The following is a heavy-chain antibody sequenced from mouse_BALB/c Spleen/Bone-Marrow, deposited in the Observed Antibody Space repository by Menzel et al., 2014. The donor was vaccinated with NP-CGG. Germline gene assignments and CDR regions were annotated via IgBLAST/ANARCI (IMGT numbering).Heavy chain of an antibody. Sequence: VQLKQSGPSLVKPSQTLSLSRSVTGDSITSGYWNWIRKFPGNKLEYMGYISYSGSTYYNPSLQSRITITRDTSNNQYYLQLNSVTTEDTATYYCASYYYGSSYAMDYWGQGTSVTVSS. CDR2: ISYSGST. CDR3: ASYYYGSSYAMDY. J-gene: IGHJ4*01. V-gene: IGHV3-8*02. D-gene: IGHD1-1*01. CDR1: GDSITSGY.